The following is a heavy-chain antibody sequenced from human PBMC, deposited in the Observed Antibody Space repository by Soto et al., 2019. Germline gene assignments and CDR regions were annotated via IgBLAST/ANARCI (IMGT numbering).Heavy chain of an antibody. CDR3: ARDQGDCSSTSCYYYYYYYGMDV. V-gene: IGHV1-69*13. Sequence: GASVKVSCKASGGTFSSYAISWLRQAPGQGLEWMGGIIPIFGTANYAQKFQGRVTITADESTSTAYMELSSLRSEDTAVYYCARDQGDCSSTSCYYYYYYYGMDVWGQGTTVTVSS. CDR2: IIPIFGTA. D-gene: IGHD2-2*01. CDR1: GGTFSSYA. J-gene: IGHJ6*02.